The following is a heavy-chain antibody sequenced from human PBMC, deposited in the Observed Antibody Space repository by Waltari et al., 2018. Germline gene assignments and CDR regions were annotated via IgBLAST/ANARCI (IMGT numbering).Heavy chain of an antibody. V-gene: IGHV4-4*02. CDR2: IHGSGKT. Sequence: QVQLQESGPGLVKPSGTLSLTCAVSGDSVSSAYWWNWVRQPPGKGLEWIGQIHGSGKTHYNPSLGSRVTVSMDTSNNQFTLKVTSATAADTAVYYCARDRGRGLYLDSWGQGTQVTVSP. J-gene: IGHJ4*02. CDR1: GDSVSSAYW. CDR3: ARDRGRGLYLDS. D-gene: IGHD2-15*01.